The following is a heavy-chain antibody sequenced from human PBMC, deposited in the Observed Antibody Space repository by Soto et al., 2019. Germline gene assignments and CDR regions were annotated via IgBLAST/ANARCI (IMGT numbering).Heavy chain of an antibody. CDR1: GFTFSSYA. CDR3: ARDKSPYSSSWYWFDP. J-gene: IGHJ5*02. V-gene: IGHV3-30-3*01. CDR2: ISYDGSNK. Sequence: SLRLSCAASGFTFSSYAMHWVRQAPGKGLEWVAVISYDGSNKYYADSVKGRFTISRDNSKNTLYLQMNSLRAEDTAVYYCARDKSPYSSSWYWFDPWGQGTLVTVSS. D-gene: IGHD6-13*01.